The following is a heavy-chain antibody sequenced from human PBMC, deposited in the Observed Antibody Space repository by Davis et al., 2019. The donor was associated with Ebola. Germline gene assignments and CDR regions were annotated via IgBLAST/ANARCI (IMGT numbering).Heavy chain of an antibody. D-gene: IGHD2-2*01. Sequence: ASVKVSCKASGYTFTSYYMHWVRQAPGQGLEWMGIINPSGGSTSYAQKFQGRVTMTRDTSTSTAYMELRSLRSDDTAVYYCARDTPGRGYCSSTSCYGPPDYWGQGTLVTVSS. V-gene: IGHV1-46*01. CDR2: INPSGGST. CDR3: ARDTPGRGYCSSTSCYGPPDY. CDR1: GYTFTSYY. J-gene: IGHJ4*02.